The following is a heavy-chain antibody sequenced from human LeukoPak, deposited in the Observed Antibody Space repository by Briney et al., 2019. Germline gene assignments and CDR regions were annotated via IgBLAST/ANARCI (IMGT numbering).Heavy chain of an antibody. V-gene: IGHV5-51*01. CDR2: IYPSDSDT. CDR1: GYSFTTYW. CDR3: ARRSDGGATKGFDY. J-gene: IGHJ4*02. Sequence: GESLKISCKGSGYSFTTYWIGWVRQMPGKGLEWMGIIYPSDSDTSYSPSFQGQVTISDDKSISTAYLQWSSLKVSDTAMYYFARRSDGGATKGFDYWGEGTLVTVSS. D-gene: IGHD1-26*01.